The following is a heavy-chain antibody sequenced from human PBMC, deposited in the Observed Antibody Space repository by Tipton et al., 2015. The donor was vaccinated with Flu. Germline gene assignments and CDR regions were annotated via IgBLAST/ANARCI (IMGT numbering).Heavy chain of an antibody. V-gene: IGHV3-48*03. J-gene: IGHJ4*02. Sequence: QLVQSGGGLVQPGGSLRLSCAASEFTFSSYEMNWVRQAPGKGLEWVSYISSSGSTIYYADSVKGRFTISRDNAKNSLYLQMNSLRAEDTAVYYCASGDFWSGYYTDYWGQGTLVTVSS. CDR3: ASGDFWSGYYTDY. D-gene: IGHD3-3*01. CDR1: EFTFSSYE. CDR2: ISSSGSTI.